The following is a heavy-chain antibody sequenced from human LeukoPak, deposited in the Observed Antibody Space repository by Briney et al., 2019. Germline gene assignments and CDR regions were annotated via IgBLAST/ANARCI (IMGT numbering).Heavy chain of an antibody. CDR2: TYYSGTT. CDR1: GGSISSGGYY. J-gene: IGHJ4*02. D-gene: IGHD3-22*01. CDR3: ARVPYYYDSSPEGDY. Sequence: PSQTLSLTCTVSGGSISSGGYYWTWIRQHPGKGLEWIGNTYYSGTTYYNPSLKSRVAISVDTSKNQFSLKLSSVTAADTAVYYCARVPYYYDSSPEGDYWGQGTLVTVSS. V-gene: IGHV4-31*03.